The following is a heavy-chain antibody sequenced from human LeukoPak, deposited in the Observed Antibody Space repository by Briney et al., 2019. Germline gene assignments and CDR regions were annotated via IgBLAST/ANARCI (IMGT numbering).Heavy chain of an antibody. Sequence: ASVKVSCKASGYSFSDSTLTWVRQAPGEGLEWLGWISVYNGDIKYAQRFQGRVTLTTDTSTGTAYMEMRNLRSDDTAVYYCAREAPLRMRGSDAFDIWGQGTKVIVSS. CDR2: ISVYNGDI. CDR3: AREAPLRMRGSDAFDI. J-gene: IGHJ3*02. CDR1: GYSFSDST. D-gene: IGHD1-26*01. V-gene: IGHV1-18*01.